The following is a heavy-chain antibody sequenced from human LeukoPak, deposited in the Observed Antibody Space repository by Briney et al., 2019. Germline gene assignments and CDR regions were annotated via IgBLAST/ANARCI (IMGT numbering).Heavy chain of an antibody. Sequence: TTGGSLRLSCAASGFTFSDYYMSWIRQAPGKGLEWVSYISSSGSTIYYADSVKGRFTISRDNSKNTLSLQMNSLRAEDTAVYYCAKGLWTFDYWGQGTLVTVSS. CDR1: GFTFSDYY. V-gene: IGHV3-11*01. CDR3: AKGLWTFDY. J-gene: IGHJ4*02. D-gene: IGHD3/OR15-3a*01. CDR2: ISSSGSTI.